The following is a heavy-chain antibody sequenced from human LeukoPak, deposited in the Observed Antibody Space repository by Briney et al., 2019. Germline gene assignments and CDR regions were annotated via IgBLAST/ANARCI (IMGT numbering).Heavy chain of an antibody. D-gene: IGHD1-20*01. J-gene: IGHJ6*02. V-gene: IGHV4-34*01. CDR1: GGSISSYY. CDR2: INHSGST. Sequence: PSETLSLTCTVSGGSISSYYWSWIRQPPGKGLEWIGEINHSGSTNYNPSLKSRVTISVDTSKNQFSLKLSSVTAADTAVYYCARSTPRGITGTKGLYYYYGMDVWGQGTTVTVSS. CDR3: ARSTPRGITGTKGLYYYYGMDV.